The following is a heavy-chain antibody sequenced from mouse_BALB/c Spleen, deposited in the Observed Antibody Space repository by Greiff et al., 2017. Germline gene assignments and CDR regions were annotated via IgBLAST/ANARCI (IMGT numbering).Heavy chain of an antibody. D-gene: IGHD1-1*01. J-gene: IGHJ4*01. CDR1: GYTFTSYV. CDR3: ARQGLYYGYAMDY. CDR2: INPYNDGT. Sequence: VQLQQSGPELVKPGASVKMSCKASGYTFTSYVMHWVKQKPGQGLEWIGYINPYNDGTKYNEKFKGKATLTSDKSSSTAYMELSSLTSEDSAVYYCARQGLYYGYAMDYWGQGTSVTVSS. V-gene: IGHV1-14*01.